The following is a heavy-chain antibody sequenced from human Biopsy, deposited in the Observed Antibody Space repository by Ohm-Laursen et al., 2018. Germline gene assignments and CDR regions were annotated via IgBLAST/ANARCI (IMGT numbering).Heavy chain of an antibody. D-gene: IGHD1-1*01. CDR2: INSMFGTT. V-gene: IGHV1-69*01. CDR3: AKRGVERGRPLAY. Sequence: SSVKVSCKASGGTFSSFGISWVRQAPGQGLEGMGEINSMFGTTNYAQTFQGRVTITADESTSTACMEVSSLRSEDTAVYYCAKRGVERGRPLAYWGQGTLVTVSS. J-gene: IGHJ4*02. CDR1: GGTFSSFG.